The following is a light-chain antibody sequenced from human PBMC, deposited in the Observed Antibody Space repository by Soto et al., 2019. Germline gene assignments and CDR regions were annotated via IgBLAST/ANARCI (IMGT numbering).Light chain of an antibody. CDR3: QQYGSSPVT. V-gene: IGKV3-20*01. J-gene: IGKJ1*01. Sequence: EIVLTQSPGTLSLSPGERATLSCRASQSVGSSYLAWYQQKPGQAPRLLIYGASSGATGIPDKFSGSGSGTDFTLTISRLEPEDFAVYYCQQYGSSPVTFGQGTKVDIK. CDR2: GAS. CDR1: QSVGSSY.